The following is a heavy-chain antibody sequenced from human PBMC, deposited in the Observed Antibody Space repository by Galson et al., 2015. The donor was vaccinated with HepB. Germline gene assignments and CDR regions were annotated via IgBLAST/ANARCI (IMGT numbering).Heavy chain of an antibody. CDR1: GYTFTNYY. Sequence: SVKVSCKASGYTFTNYYMHWVRQAPGQGLEWMGIINPSGGSTSYAQKFQGRATMTRDTSTSTVYMELSSLRSEDTAVYYCARGRGRFSGIVVVPAAPNDAFDIWGQGTMVTVSS. V-gene: IGHV1-46*01. CDR2: INPSGGST. J-gene: IGHJ3*02. D-gene: IGHD2-2*01. CDR3: ARGRGRFSGIVVVPAAPNDAFDI.